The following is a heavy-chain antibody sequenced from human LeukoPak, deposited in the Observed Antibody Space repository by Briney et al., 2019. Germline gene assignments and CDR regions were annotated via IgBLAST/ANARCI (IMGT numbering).Heavy chain of an antibody. J-gene: IGHJ6*02. CDR1: GGSISSYY. CDR2: IYYSGST. CDR3: ARDLTYSSSWYGDYYYGMDV. V-gene: IGHV4-59*01. D-gene: IGHD6-13*01. Sequence: PSETLSLTCTVSGGSISSYYWSWIRQPPGKGLEWIGYIYYSGSTNYNPSLKSRVTISVDTSKNQFSLKLSSVTAADTAVYYCARDLTYSSSWYGDYYYGMDVWGQGTTVTVSS.